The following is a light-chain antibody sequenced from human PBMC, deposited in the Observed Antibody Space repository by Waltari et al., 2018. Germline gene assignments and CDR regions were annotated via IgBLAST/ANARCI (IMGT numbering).Light chain of an antibody. Sequence: EIVMTKSPATLSVSPGERATLSCRASQSVSDNVIWYQQKPGQAPRLLIYGTSTRATGIPARFSGSGSGTVFTLTISSLQSEDSAVYYCQQYNNWPPRYTFGQGTKLEIK. CDR3: QQYNNWPPRYT. CDR1: QSVSDN. CDR2: GTS. V-gene: IGKV3-15*01. J-gene: IGKJ2*01.